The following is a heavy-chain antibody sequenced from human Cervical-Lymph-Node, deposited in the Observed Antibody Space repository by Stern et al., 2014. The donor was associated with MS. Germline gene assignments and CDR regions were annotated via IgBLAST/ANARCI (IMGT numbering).Heavy chain of an antibody. Sequence: VQLVESGSELKKPGASVNVSCKASGYTFTNYPMNWVRQAPGQGLEWMGWINTHTGKTTYAQCFTVRFVFSLDTSVSTAYLQISSLKAEDTAVYYCVRDFVDIPMVSRSDYLDYWGQGTLVTVSS. V-gene: IGHV7-4-1*02. J-gene: IGHJ4*02. CDR1: GYTFTNYP. CDR2: INTHTGKT. D-gene: IGHD5-18*01. CDR3: VRDFVDIPMVSRSDYLDY.